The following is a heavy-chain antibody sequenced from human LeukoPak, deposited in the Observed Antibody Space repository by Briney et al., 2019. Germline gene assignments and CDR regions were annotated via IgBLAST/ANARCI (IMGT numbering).Heavy chain of an antibody. J-gene: IGHJ4*02. D-gene: IGHD6-13*01. CDR3: AREYSSPGPFDY. V-gene: IGHV1-69*13. Sequence: EASVKVSCKASGDTFSSYAISWVRQAPGQGLEWMGGIIPIFGTANYAQKFQGRVTITADESTSTAYMELSSLRSEDTAVYYCAREYSSPGPFDYWGQGTLVTVSS. CDR2: IIPIFGTA. CDR1: GDTFSSYA.